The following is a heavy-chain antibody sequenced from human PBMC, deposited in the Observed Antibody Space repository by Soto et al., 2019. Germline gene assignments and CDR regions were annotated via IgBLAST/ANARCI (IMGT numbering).Heavy chain of an antibody. V-gene: IGHV3-23*01. CDR3: AKDTTRVTRGIDY. Sequence: EVQLLESGGDLVQPGGSLRLSCAASGLTFSSYAMNWVRQGPGKGLEWISSISYSGGSSYYADSVRGRFTISRDNSKNTLYLQMNSLRAEDTAVYYCAKDTTRVTRGIDYWGQGTLVTVSS. J-gene: IGHJ4*02. CDR1: GLTFSSYA. CDR2: ISYSGGSS. D-gene: IGHD4-17*01.